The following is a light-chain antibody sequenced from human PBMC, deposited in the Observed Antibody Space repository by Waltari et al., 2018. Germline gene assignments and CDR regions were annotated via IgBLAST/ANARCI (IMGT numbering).Light chain of an antibody. Sequence: CRASQSINNYLAWYQQKPGQAPRLLIYDAANRATGIPARFSGSGSGTDFTLTISSLEPEDFAVYYCQQRKSWPITFGQGTRLEIE. V-gene: IGKV3-11*01. J-gene: IGKJ5*01. CDR1: QSINNY. CDR3: QQRKSWPIT. CDR2: DAA.